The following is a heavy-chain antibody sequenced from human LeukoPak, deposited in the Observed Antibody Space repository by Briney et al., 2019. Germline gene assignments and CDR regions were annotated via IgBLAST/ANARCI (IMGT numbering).Heavy chain of an antibody. CDR3: ARGRGRWLQLRGFDY. V-gene: IGHV4-34*01. CDR1: GGSISSYY. CDR2: INHSGST. D-gene: IGHD5-24*01. Sequence: SETLSLTCTVSGGSISSYYWSWIRQPPGKGLEWIGEINHSGSTNYNPSLKSRVTISVDTSKNQFSLKLSSVTAADTAVYYCARGRGRWLQLRGFDYWGQGTLVTVSS. J-gene: IGHJ4*02.